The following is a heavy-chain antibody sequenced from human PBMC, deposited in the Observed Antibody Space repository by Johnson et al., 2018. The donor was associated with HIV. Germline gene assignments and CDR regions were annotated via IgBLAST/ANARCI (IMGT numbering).Heavy chain of an antibody. D-gene: IGHD3-3*01. J-gene: IGHJ3*02. CDR3: AAYYDFWSGSYTSGFDI. CDR2: IWYDGSNQ. Sequence: QVQLVESGGGLVQPGGYLRLSCAVSGFTFNNYPMHWVRQAPGKGLEWVAVIWYDGSNQYYADSVKGRFTISRDNSKNTVFLQMNSLRPEDTAMYYCAAYYDFWSGSYTSGFDIWGQGTMVTVSS. CDR1: GFTFNNYP. V-gene: IGHV3-30*04.